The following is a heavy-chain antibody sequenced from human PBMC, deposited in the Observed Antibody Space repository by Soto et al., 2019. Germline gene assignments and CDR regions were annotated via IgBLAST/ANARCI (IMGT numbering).Heavy chain of an antibody. CDR2: TYYRSKWFN. V-gene: IGHV6-1*01. J-gene: IGHJ5*02. D-gene: IGHD2-21*01. Sequence: SQTLSLTCAISGDSVSTNSAAWNWIRQSPSRGLEWLGRTYYRSKWFNQYAVSVKSRITINPDTSKNQFSLQLNSVTPEDTAVYYCARLGAYYQSLDPWGPGTLVTVSS. CDR1: GDSVSTNSAA. CDR3: ARLGAYYQSLDP.